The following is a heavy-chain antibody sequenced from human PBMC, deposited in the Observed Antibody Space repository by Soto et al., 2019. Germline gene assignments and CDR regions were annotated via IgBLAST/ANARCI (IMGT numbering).Heavy chain of an antibody. CDR3: ASGDGYNYVGY. Sequence: QVQLVQSGAEVKKPGSSVKVSCKASGGTFSSYTISWVRQAPGQGLEWMGRIIPILGIANYAQKFQGRVTITADKSTSTAYMELSSLRAEDTAVYYCASGDGYNYVGYWGQGTLVTVSS. D-gene: IGHD5-12*01. J-gene: IGHJ4*02. V-gene: IGHV1-69*02. CDR1: GGTFSSYT. CDR2: IIPILGIA.